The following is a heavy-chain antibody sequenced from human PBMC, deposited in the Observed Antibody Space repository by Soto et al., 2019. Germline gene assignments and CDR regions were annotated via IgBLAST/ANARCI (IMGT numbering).Heavy chain of an antibody. Sequence: QVQLVESGGGVVQPGRSLRLSCAASGFTFSSYGMHWVRQAPGKGLEWDAVISKAGNVKYYAESVKGRFTISRDNSKNTLYLQMSSLGAEDTAAYYCTGEVASGYWGQGTLVTVSS. J-gene: IGHJ4*02. V-gene: IGHV3-30*03. CDR3: TGEVASGY. CDR1: GFTFSSYG. CDR2: ISKAGNVK. D-gene: IGHD2-8*02.